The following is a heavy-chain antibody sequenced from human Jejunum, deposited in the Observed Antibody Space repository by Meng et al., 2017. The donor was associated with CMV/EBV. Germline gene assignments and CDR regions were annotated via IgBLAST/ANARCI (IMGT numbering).Heavy chain of an antibody. Sequence: SCAASGFTFSSYAMHWVRQAPGKGLEWVALISYDGIDKYYVDTVKGRFTISRDNSKNTLDLQMNSLRPEDTAMYYCARERFLESMDVWGQGTTVTVSS. CDR2: ISYDGIDK. CDR1: GFTFSSYA. J-gene: IGHJ6*02. V-gene: IGHV3-30-3*01. D-gene: IGHD3-3*01. CDR3: ARERFLESMDV.